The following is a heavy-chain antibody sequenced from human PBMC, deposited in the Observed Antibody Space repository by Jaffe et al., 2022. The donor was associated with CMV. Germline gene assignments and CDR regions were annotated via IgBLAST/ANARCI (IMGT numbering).Heavy chain of an antibody. CDR2: IKQDGSEK. CDR1: GFTFSSYW. Sequence: EVQLVESGGGLVQPGGSLRLSCAASGFTFSSYWMSWVRQAPGKGLEWVANIKQDGSEKYYVDSVKGRFTISRDNAKNSLYLQMNSLRAEDTAVYYCAREGGYYYDSSGYYYPGGYFDYWGQGTLVTVSS. D-gene: IGHD3-22*01. CDR3: AREGGYYYDSSGYYYPGGYFDY. V-gene: IGHV3-7*01. J-gene: IGHJ4*02.